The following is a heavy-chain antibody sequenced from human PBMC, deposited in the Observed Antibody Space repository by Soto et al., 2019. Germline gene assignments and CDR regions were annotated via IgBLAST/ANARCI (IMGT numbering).Heavy chain of an antibody. V-gene: IGHV4-59*08. CDR1: GDSISTDY. Sequence: SETLSLTCTVSGDSISTDYWSWIRQSPGKGLEWIGFIYYGGSTNYNPSLKSRVTISVDTSKNQFSLRLTSVTAADTAVYFCARHWSSIGYCNSGSCSTFDPWGQGVLVTVSS. J-gene: IGHJ5*02. D-gene: IGHD2-15*01. CDR2: IYYGGST. CDR3: ARHWSSIGYCNSGSCSTFDP.